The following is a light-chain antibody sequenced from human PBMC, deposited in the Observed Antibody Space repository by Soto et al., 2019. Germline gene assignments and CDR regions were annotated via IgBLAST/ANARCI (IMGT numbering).Light chain of an antibody. J-gene: IGLJ1*01. CDR2: SSN. CDR1: SSNIGSNT. CDR3: AAWDYSLNAYV. V-gene: IGLV1-44*01. Sequence: QSVLTQPPSASGTPGQRVTISCSGSSSNIGSNTVNWYQQLPGTAPKVLIYSSNQRPSGVPDRFSGSKSETSASLAISGLQSEDEADYYCAAWDYSLNAYVFGIGIKVAV.